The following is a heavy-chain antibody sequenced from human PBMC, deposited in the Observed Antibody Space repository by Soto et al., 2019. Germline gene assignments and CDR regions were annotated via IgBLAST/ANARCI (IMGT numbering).Heavy chain of an antibody. V-gene: IGHV1-69*13. CDR1: GGTFSSYA. J-gene: IGHJ6*02. CDR3: ARISKWLVPSYYYYGMDV. Sequence: SVKVSCKASGGTFSSYAISWVRQAPGQGLEWMGGIIPIFGTANYAQKFQGRVTITADESTSTAYMELSSLRSEDTAVYYCARISKWLVPSYYYYGMDVWGQGTRVTVSS. D-gene: IGHD6-19*01. CDR2: IIPIFGTA.